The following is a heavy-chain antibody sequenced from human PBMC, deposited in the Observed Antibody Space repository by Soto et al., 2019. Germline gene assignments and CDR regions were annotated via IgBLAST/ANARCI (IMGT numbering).Heavy chain of an antibody. J-gene: IGHJ5*02. D-gene: IGHD6-6*01. V-gene: IGHV3-21*04. CDR3: ARLVTGSSSLRWFDP. Sequence: PGGSLRLSCAASGFTFSSYSMNWVRQAPGKGLEWVSSISSSSSYIYYADSVKGRFTISRDNAKNSLYPQMSSLRSEDTAVYYCARLVTGSSSLRWFDPWGQGTLVTVSS. CDR2: ISSSSSYI. CDR1: GFTFSSYS.